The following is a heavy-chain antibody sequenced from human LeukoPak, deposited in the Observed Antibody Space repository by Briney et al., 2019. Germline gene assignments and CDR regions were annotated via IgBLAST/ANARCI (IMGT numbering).Heavy chain of an antibody. CDR3: ARARYYYDSSGYFPRPVDY. D-gene: IGHD3-22*01. CDR2: INPNSGGT. CDR1: GYTFSGYY. V-gene: IGHV1-2*02. Sequence: ASVKVSCKASGYTFSGYYMHWVRQAPGQGLEWMGWINPNSGGTNYAQKFQGRVTMTRDTSISTAYMELSRLRSDDTAVYYCARARYYYDSSGYFPRPVDYWGQRTLVTVSS. J-gene: IGHJ4*02.